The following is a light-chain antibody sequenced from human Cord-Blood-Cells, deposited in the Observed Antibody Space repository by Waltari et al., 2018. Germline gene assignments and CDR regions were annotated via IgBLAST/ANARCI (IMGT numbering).Light chain of an antibody. CDR2: KAS. V-gene: IGKV1-5*03. CDR1: QSISSW. CDR3: QQYNSYSGYT. Sequence: IQMTQSPSTLSASVGERVTITCRASQSISSWLAWYQQKPGKAPKLLIYKASSLESGVPSRFSGSGSGTEFTLTISSLQPDDFATYYCQQYNSYSGYTFGQGTKLEIK. J-gene: IGKJ2*01.